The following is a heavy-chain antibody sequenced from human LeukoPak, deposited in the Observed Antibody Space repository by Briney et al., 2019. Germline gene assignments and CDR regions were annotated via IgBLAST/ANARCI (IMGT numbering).Heavy chain of an antibody. CDR1: GFTFSSYA. CDR3: ARGRRIQLWLSI. J-gene: IGHJ4*02. D-gene: IGHD5-18*01. CDR2: ISYDGSNK. V-gene: IGHV3-30*04. Sequence: PGRSLRPSCAASGFTFSSYAMHWVRQAPGKGLEWVAVISYDGSNKYYADSVKGRFTISRDNSKNTLYLQMNSLRAEDTAVYYCARGRRIQLWLSIWGQGTLVTVSS.